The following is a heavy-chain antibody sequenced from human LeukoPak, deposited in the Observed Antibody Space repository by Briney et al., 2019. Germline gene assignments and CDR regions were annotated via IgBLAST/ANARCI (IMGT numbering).Heavy chain of an antibody. Sequence: GGSLRLSCAASGFTFSSYWMSWVRQAPGKGLEWVANIKQDGSEKYYVDSVKGRFTISRDNAKNSLYLQMNSLRAEDTAVYYCRAGSSWGRTDYWGQGTLVTVSS. V-gene: IGHV3-7*01. D-gene: IGHD6-13*01. CDR1: GFTFSSYW. CDR3: RAGSSWGRTDY. CDR2: IKQDGSEK. J-gene: IGHJ4*02.